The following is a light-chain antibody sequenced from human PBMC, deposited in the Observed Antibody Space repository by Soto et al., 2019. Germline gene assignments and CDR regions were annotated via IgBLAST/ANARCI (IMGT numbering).Light chain of an antibody. CDR3: QQRSNWTKT. CDR1: QTVSSF. V-gene: IGKV3-11*01. J-gene: IGKJ1*01. Sequence: EVVLTQSPATLSLSPGVRATLSCRASQTVSSFLAWYQQRPGQAPSLLIYDASHRATGIPARSSGSGSGTDFTLTISSLEPEDFAVYYCQQRSNWTKTFGQGTKVDIK. CDR2: DAS.